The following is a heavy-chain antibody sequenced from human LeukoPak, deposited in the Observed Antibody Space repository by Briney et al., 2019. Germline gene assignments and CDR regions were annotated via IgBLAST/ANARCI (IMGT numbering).Heavy chain of an antibody. V-gene: IGHV1-2*02. CDR2: INPNSGGT. J-gene: IGHJ4*02. CDR3: ASDYYDSSGYYNDY. D-gene: IGHD3-22*01. CDR1: GYTFTGYY. Sequence: ASVKVSCKASGYTFTGYYMHWVRQAPGQGLEWMGWINPNSGGTNYAQKFQGRVTMTRDTSISTAYMELSRLRSDDTAVYYCASDYYDSSGYYNDYWGQGTLVTVSS.